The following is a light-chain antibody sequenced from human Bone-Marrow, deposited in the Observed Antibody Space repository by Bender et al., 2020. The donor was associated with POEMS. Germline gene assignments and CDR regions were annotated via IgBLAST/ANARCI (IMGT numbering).Light chain of an antibody. J-gene: IGLJ3*02. CDR2: SGH. CDR3: AVWDDSLNGWV. CDR1: TPTIGAHA. Sequence: QSVLTQPPSASGTPGPRAPIPSSGATPTIGAHAVNWYHHLPGPAPKLLIYSGHRRPSEVPDRFSGSRSGTSASLAISGVQSEDEAGYYCAVWDDSLNGWVFGGGTKLTVL. V-gene: IGLV1-44*01.